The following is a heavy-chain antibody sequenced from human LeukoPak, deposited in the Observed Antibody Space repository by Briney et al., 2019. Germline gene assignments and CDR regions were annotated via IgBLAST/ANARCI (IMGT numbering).Heavy chain of an antibody. CDR1: GYTFTSYG. Sequence: ASVKVSCKASGYTFTSYGISWVRQAPGQGLEWMGWISAYNGNTNYAQKLQGRVTMATDTSTSTAYMELSSLRSEDTAVYYCRTTVVTPRQLGGGDYWGQGTLVTVSS. CDR3: RTTVVTPRQLGGGDY. CDR2: ISAYNGNT. V-gene: IGHV1-18*01. J-gene: IGHJ4*02. D-gene: IGHD4-23*01.